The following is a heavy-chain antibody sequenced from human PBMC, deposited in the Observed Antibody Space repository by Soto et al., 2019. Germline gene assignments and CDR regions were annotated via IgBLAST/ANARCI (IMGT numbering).Heavy chain of an antibody. CDR2: IYYSGST. D-gene: IGHD5-12*01. CDR3: ARWGVYSGYDVQLVFAY. V-gene: IGHV4-39*01. Sequence: SETLSLTCTVSGGSISSSSYYWGWIRQPPGKGLEWIGSIYYSGSTYYNPSLKSRVTISVDTSKNQFSLKLSSVTAADTAVYYCARWGVYSGYDVQLVFAYWGQGSLVIVSS. CDR1: GGSISSSSYY. J-gene: IGHJ4*02.